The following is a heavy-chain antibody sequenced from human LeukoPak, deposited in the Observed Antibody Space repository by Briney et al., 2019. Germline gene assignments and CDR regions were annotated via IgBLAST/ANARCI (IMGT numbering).Heavy chain of an antibody. CDR1: GGSISSYY. Sequence: SETLSLTCTVSGGSISSYYWSWIRQPAGKGLEWIVRIYTSGSTNYNPSLKSRVPMSVDTSKNQFSLKLSSVTAADTAVYYCARDGWSYCGGDCYSDYYMDVWGKGTTVTISS. CDR2: IYTSGST. CDR3: ARDGWSYCGGDCYSDYYMDV. V-gene: IGHV4-4*07. D-gene: IGHD2-21*02. J-gene: IGHJ6*03.